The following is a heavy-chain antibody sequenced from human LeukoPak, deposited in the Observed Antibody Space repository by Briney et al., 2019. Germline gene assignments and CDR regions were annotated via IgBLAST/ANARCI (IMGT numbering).Heavy chain of an antibody. D-gene: IGHD3-22*01. J-gene: IGHJ3*02. CDR3: AKDTSYYYDSSGYDDAFDI. CDR2: ISGDGGST. V-gene: IGHV3-43*02. CDR1: GFTFDDYA. Sequence: GGSLRLSCAASGFTFDDYAMHWVRQAPGKGLEWVSLISGDGGSTYYADSVKGRFTISRDNSKNSLCLQMNSLRTEDTALYYCAKDTSYYYDSSGYDDAFDIWGQGTMVTVSS.